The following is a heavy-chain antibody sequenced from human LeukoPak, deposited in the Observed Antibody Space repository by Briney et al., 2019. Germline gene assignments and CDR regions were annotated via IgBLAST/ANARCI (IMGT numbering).Heavy chain of an antibody. CDR3: ARRYNWNTHAFDI. J-gene: IGHJ3*02. CDR2: INWSGEST. D-gene: IGHD1-1*01. V-gene: IGHV3-20*04. Sequence: PGGSLRLSCAASGFTFDHYGMTWVRQAPGKGLEWVSDINWSGESTVYADSVKGRFTISRDNAKKSLYLRMNSLRAEDTAFYYCARRYNWNTHAFDIWGQGTMVTVSS. CDR1: GFTFDHYG.